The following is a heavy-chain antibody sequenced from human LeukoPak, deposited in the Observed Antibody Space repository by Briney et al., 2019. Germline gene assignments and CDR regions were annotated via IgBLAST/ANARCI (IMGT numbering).Heavy chain of an antibody. CDR3: ANSNYANDYGFIDY. J-gene: IGHJ4*02. V-gene: IGHV3-23*01. CDR2: ITGSGGSP. CDR1: GLTFSNYA. Sequence: PGGSLRLSCAASGLTFSNYAMSWVRQAPGKGLEWVSTITGSGGSPFYADSVKGRFTISRDNSKNTLYLQMNSLRAEDTAVYYCANSNYANDYGFIDYWGQGTLVTVSS. D-gene: IGHD4-17*01.